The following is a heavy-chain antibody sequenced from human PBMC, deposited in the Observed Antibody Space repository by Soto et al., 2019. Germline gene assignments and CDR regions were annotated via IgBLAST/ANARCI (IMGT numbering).Heavy chain of an antibody. V-gene: IGHV3-30-3*01. D-gene: IGHD3-22*01. CDR3: ARDTKNYYDSSGYYPARDAFDI. J-gene: IGHJ3*02. CDR2: ISYDGSNK. Sequence: AGGSLRVSCGGSGFTFSRYAMPWVRPAPGKGLEWVGVISYDGSNKYYADSVKGRFTISRDNSKNTLYLQMNSLRAEDTAVYYCARDTKNYYDSSGYYPARDAFDIWGQGTMVTVSS. CDR1: GFTFSRYA.